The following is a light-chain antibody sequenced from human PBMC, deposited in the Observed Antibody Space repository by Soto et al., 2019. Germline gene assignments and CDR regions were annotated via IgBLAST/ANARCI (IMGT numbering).Light chain of an antibody. CDR1: SSDVGAYNY. CDR2: DVS. Sequence: QSALTQPRSVSGSPGQSVTISCTGTSSDVGAYNYVSWYQHHPGKAPKLMIYDVSKRPSGVPDRFSGSTSGNTASLTISGRPAEDEADYNCGSYAGSYTFDVLFGGGTKLT. J-gene: IGLJ2*01. CDR3: GSYAGSYTFDVL. V-gene: IGLV2-11*01.